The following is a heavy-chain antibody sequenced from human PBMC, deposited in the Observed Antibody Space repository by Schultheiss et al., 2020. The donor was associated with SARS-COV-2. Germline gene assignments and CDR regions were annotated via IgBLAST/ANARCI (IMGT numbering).Heavy chain of an antibody. Sequence: SETLSLTCTVSGGSISSSSYYWSWIRQPPGKGLEWIGYIYYSGSTNYNPSLKSRVTISVDTSKNQFSLKLSSVTAADTAVYYCARGSPLANFWSGYYPWGQGTLVNVSS. D-gene: IGHD3-3*01. CDR3: ARGSPLANFWSGYYP. CDR1: GGSISSSSYY. CDR2: IYYSGST. V-gene: IGHV4-61*05. J-gene: IGHJ1*01.